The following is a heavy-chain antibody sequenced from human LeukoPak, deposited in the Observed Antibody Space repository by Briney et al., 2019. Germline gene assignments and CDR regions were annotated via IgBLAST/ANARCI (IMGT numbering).Heavy chain of an antibody. J-gene: IGHJ4*02. V-gene: IGHV3-9*01. Sequence: PGGSLRLSCAASGFTFDDYAVHWVRQAPGKGLEWVSGISWNSGSIGYADSVKGRFTISRDNSKNTLYLQMNSLRAEDTAVYYCAKLGGSLDYWGQGTLVTVSS. D-gene: IGHD3-10*01. CDR2: ISWNSGSI. CDR3: AKLGGSLDY. CDR1: GFTFDDYA.